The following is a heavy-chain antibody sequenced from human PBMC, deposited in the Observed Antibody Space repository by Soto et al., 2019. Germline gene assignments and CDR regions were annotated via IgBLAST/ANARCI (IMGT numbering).Heavy chain of an antibody. J-gene: IGHJ4*01. V-gene: IGHV1-3*01. CDR3: ARDRYSGYDLGDFNS. Sequence: ASVKVSCKASGYTFTSYAMHWVRQAPGQRLEWMGWINAGNGNTKYSQKFQGRVTITRDTSASTAYMELSSLRSEDTAVYYCARDRYSGYDLGDFNSWGHGTLVTVSS. D-gene: IGHD5-12*01. CDR1: GYTFTSYA. CDR2: INAGNGNT.